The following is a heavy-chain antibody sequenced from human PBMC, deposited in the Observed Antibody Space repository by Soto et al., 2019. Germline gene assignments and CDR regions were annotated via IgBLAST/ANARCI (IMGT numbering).Heavy chain of an antibody. CDR2: ITESGDST. D-gene: IGHD1-26*01. V-gene: IGHV3-23*01. Sequence: EVQLLESGGGLVQPGGSLRLSCAASGFTFNSIPIGWVRQAPGKGLKYVSSITESGDSTFYADSVKDRFTISRDNSKSALHLQMNSLRADDTAVYYGVKRNCGSCQWSSWGQGTLVTVSS. CDR3: VKRNCGSCQWSS. J-gene: IGHJ4*02. CDR1: GFTFNSIP.